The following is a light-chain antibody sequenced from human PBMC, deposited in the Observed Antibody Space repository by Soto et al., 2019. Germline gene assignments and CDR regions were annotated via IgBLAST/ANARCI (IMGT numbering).Light chain of an antibody. CDR2: EVT. J-gene: IGLJ1*01. CDR3: SSYTSGNTLV. Sequence: QSALTQPASVSGSPGQSITLSCTGTSSDVGGFDSVSWYQQHPGSAPKLMIYEVTNRPSGVAHRFSGSKSGNTASLTISGLQTEDEADYYCSSYTSGNTLVFGTGTKLTV. V-gene: IGLV2-14*01. CDR1: SSDVGGFDS.